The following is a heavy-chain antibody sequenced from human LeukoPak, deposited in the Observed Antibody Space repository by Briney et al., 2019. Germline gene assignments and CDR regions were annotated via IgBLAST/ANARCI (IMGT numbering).Heavy chain of an antibody. CDR3: AKGSVGSTMITL. D-gene: IGHD5/OR15-5a*01. J-gene: IGHJ4*02. V-gene: IGHV3-23*01. CDR1: GFTFSSYA. CDR2: ISGSGGST. Sequence: GGSLGLSCAASGFTFSSYAMNWVRQAPGKGLEWVSGISGSGGSTYYADSVKGRFTISRDNSKNTLYLQMDSLRAEDTAVYYCAKGSVGSTMITLWGQGTLVTVSS.